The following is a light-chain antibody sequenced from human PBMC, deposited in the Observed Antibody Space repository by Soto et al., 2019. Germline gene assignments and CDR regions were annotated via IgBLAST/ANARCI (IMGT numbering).Light chain of an antibody. CDR2: KDI. V-gene: IGLV3-27*01. Sequence: SYELTQPSSVSVSPGQTATITCSGDILAKKKYPRCFQRKPGKAPVMVIYKDIERPSGIPERFSGSTSGTTVTLTISGAQVEDEAEYYCYSESDSILIFGGGTKLTVL. CDR3: YSESDSILI. J-gene: IGLJ2*01. CDR1: ILAKKKY.